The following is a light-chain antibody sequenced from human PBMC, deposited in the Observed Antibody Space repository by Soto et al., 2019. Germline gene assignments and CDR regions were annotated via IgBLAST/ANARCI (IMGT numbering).Light chain of an antibody. J-gene: IGKJ2*02. CDR2: ASS. CDR3: QEYGSSPLCT. CDR1: QSVSSSY. Sequence: EIALTQSPGTLSLTPGERATLSCRASQSVSSSYLAWYQQKPGQAPRLLIYASSSRATGIPDRFSGSGSGTDFTLTISRLEPEDFAVYYCQEYGSSPLCTFGQGTKLEIK. V-gene: IGKV3-20*01.